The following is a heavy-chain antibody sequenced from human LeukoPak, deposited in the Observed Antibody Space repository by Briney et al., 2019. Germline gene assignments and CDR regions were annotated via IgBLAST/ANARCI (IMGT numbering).Heavy chain of an antibody. V-gene: IGHV6-1*01. Sequence: SQTLSLTCAISGDSVSSNSAAWNWIRQSPSRGLEWLGRSYYRSKWYNDYAVSVKSRITINPDTSKNQFSLQLNSVTPEDTAVYYCARESYCGGDCYSDFDYWGQGTLVTVSS. CDR2: SYYRSKWYN. J-gene: IGHJ4*02. D-gene: IGHD2-21*02. CDR3: ARESYCGGDCYSDFDY. CDR1: GDSVSSNSAA.